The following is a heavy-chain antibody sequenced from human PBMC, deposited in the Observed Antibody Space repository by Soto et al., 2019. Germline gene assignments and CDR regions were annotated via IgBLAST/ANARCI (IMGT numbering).Heavy chain of an antibody. V-gene: IGHV2-26*01. CDR3: ARVYIMRGKPDY. D-gene: IGHD3-16*01. CDR2: IFSNHEK. Sequence: QVTLKESGPVLVKPTETLTLTCTVSGFSLSNPGMGVSWIRKPPGKALEWLAHIFSNHEKSYTTSLKSMPTISKDTSKSQVVPNMPNMDTVDTATYYCARVYIMRGKPDYWAQGHLVTVSS. J-gene: IGHJ4*02. CDR1: GFSLSNPGMG.